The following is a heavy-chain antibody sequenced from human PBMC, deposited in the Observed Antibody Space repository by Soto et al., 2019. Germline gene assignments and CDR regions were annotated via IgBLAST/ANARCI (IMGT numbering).Heavy chain of an antibody. Sequence: SETLSLTCTVSGGSISSYYWSWIRQPPGKGLEWIGYIYYSGSTNYNPSLKSRVTISVDTSKNQFSLKLSSVTAADTAVYYCARSLPHYDILTGYSTDFDYWGQGTLVTVSS. J-gene: IGHJ4*02. CDR3: ARSLPHYDILTGYSTDFDY. V-gene: IGHV4-59*08. D-gene: IGHD3-9*01. CDR1: GGSISSYY. CDR2: IYYSGST.